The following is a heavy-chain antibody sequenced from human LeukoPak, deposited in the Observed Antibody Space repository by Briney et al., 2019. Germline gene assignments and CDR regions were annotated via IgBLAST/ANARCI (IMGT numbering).Heavy chain of an antibody. J-gene: IGHJ6*02. Sequence: GGSLRLACAASGSTFSSYWIHWVRQAPGKGLVWVSRTNSDGSSTTYAGSVKGRFTISRDNAKNTLHLQMNSLRVEDTAVYYCARDVVGDYDPMDVWGQGTTVTVSS. CDR3: ARDVVGDYDPMDV. CDR1: GSTFSSYW. V-gene: IGHV3-74*01. CDR2: TNSDGSST. D-gene: IGHD4-17*01.